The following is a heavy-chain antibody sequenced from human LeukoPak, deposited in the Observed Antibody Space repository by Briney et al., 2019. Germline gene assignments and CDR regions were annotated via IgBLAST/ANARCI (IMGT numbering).Heavy chain of an antibody. CDR2: IYPGDSDT. CDR1: GYSFTSYW. V-gene: IGHV5-51*01. D-gene: IGHD1-1*01. CDR3: ARLASEGTFDY. J-gene: IGHJ4*02. Sequence: GESLKISCKGSGYSFTSYWIGWVRQMPGKGLEWMGIIYPGDSDTRYSPSLQGQVTISVGKSISTAYLQWSSLKASDTAIYYCARLASEGTFDYWGQGILVTVSS.